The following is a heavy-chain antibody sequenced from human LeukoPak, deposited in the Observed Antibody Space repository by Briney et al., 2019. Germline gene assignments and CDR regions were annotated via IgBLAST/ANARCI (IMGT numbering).Heavy chain of an antibody. CDR2: INPNSGGT. J-gene: IGHJ3*02. Sequence: ASVKVSCKASGYTFTGYYMHWVRQAPGQGLEWMGWINPNSGGTKDAQKFQGRVTMTRDTSISTAYMDLSSLRSDDTAVYYCARGISAYAFDIWGQGTMVTVSS. D-gene: IGHD3-3*02. CDR1: GYTFTGYY. V-gene: IGHV1-2*02. CDR3: ARGISAYAFDI.